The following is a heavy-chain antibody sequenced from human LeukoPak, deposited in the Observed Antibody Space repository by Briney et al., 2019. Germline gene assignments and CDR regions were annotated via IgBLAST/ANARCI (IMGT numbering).Heavy chain of an antibody. V-gene: IGHV4-39*07. CDR3: ARWKGYSSSWFFDY. CDR2: INHSGST. J-gene: IGHJ4*02. Sequence: SETLSLTCTVSGDSISSSLYYWGWIRQPPGKGLEWIGEINHSGSTNYNPSLKSRVTISVDTSKNQFSLKLSSVTAADTAVYYCARWKGYSSSWFFDYWGQGTLVTVSS. D-gene: IGHD6-13*01. CDR1: GDSISSSLYY.